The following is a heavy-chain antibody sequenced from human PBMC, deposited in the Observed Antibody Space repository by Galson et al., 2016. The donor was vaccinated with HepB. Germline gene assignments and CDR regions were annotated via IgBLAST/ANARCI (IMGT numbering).Heavy chain of an antibody. J-gene: IGHJ4*02. V-gene: IGHV3-23*01. D-gene: IGHD2-2*01. CDR1: GFTFSSHP. CDR3: AKRVSSSKYFDY. CDR2: IGSRGDDT. Sequence: SLRLSCAGSGFTFSSHPMNWGRQAPGKGLEWVSSIGSRGDDTYYADSVKGRFTVSRDNLKNTLYLQMNSLRADDTAVYYCAKRVSSSKYFDYWGQGTLVTVSS.